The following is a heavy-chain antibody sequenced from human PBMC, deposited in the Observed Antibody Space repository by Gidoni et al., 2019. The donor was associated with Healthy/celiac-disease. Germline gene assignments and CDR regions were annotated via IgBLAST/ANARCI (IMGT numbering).Heavy chain of an antibody. Sequence: VQLQESGPGLGKPSETLSLTCPVSGGSISSYYWSWIRQPPGKGLEWIGYIYYSGSTNYNPSLKSRVTISVDTSKNQFSLKLSSVTAADTAVYYCARSRPAMGPDYWGQGTLVTVSS. CDR2: IYYSGST. J-gene: IGHJ4*02. D-gene: IGHD5-18*01. CDR3: ARSRPAMGPDY. CDR1: GGSISSYY. V-gene: IGHV4-59*08.